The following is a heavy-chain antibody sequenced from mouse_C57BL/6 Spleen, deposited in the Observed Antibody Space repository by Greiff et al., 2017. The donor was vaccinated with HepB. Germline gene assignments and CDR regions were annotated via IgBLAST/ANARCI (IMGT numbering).Heavy chain of an antibody. J-gene: IGHJ2*01. CDR3: AREGFITTVVATDY. CDR2: IYPGSGST. D-gene: IGHD1-1*01. V-gene: IGHV1-55*01. CDR1: GYTFTSYW. Sequence: QVQLQQSGAELVKPGASVKMSCKASGYTFTSYWITWVKQRPGQGLEWIGDIYPGSGSTNYNEKFKSKATLTVDTSSSTAYMQLSSLTSEDSAVYYCAREGFITTVVATDYWGQGTTLTVSS.